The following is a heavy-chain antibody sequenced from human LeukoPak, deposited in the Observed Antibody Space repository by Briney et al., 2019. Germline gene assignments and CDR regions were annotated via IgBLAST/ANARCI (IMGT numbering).Heavy chain of an antibody. CDR2: INTNTGNP. J-gene: IGHJ6*03. V-gene: IGHV7-4-1*02. CDR1: GYTFTSYA. D-gene: IGHD5-24*01. CDR3: ARDSVEMATIGMDV. Sequence: ASVKVSCKASGYTFTSYAMNWVRQAPGQGLEWMGWINTNTGNPTYAQGFTGRFVFSLDTSVSTAYLQISSLKAEDTAVYYCARDSVEMATIGMDVWGKGTTVTVSS.